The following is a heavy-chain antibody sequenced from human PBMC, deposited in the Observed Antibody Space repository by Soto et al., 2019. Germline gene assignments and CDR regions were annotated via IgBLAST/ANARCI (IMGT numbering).Heavy chain of an antibody. V-gene: IGHV4-61*01. CDR3: ARDSGRGFDY. D-gene: IGHD3-10*01. CDR1: GGSVSSGSYY. Sequence: SETLSLTCTVSGGSVSSGSYYWSWIRQPPGKGLEWIGYIYYSGSTNYNPSLKSRVTISVDTSKNQFSLKLSSVTAADTAVYYCARDSGRGFDYWGQGTLVTVPQ. CDR2: IYYSGST. J-gene: IGHJ4*02.